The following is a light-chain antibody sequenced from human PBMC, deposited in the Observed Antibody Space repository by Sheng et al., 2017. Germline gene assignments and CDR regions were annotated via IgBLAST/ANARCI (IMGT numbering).Light chain of an antibody. Sequence: DIQMTQSPSTLSASVGDRVTITCRASQSISNWLAWYQQKPGKAPKLLIYKASSLESGVPSRFSGSGSGTEFTLTISSLQPDDFATYYCQQYNRYAWTFGQGT. J-gene: IGKJ1*01. CDR3: QQYNRYAWT. V-gene: IGKV1-5*03. CDR2: KAS. CDR1: QSISNW.